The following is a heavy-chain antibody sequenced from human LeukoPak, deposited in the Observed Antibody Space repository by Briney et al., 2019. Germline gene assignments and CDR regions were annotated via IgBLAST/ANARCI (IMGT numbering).Heavy chain of an antibody. Sequence: SETLSLTCTVSGGSISSGGYYWSWIRQHPGKGLEWIGYIYYSGSTYYNPSLKSRVTISVDTSKNQFSLKLSSVTAADTAVYYCARDVMREGVADALDYWGQGTLVTVSS. V-gene: IGHV4-31*03. CDR1: GGSISSGGYY. CDR2: IYYSGST. D-gene: IGHD6-19*01. J-gene: IGHJ4*02. CDR3: ARDVMREGVADALDY.